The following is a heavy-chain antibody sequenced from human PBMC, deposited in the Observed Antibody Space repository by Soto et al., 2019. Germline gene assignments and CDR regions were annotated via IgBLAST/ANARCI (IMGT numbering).Heavy chain of an antibody. CDR3: ARDPWARGVVVPAAIVSNYPIWAFDM. V-gene: IGHV3-11*01. J-gene: IGHJ3*02. D-gene: IGHD2-2*01. CDR2: ISSSGSTI. CDR1: GFTFSDYY. Sequence: GGSLRLSCAASGFTFSDYYMSWIRQAPGKGLEWVSYISSSGSTIYYADSVKGRFTISRDNAKNSLYLQMNSLRAEDTAVYYCARDPWARGVVVPAAIVSNYPIWAFDMGGKGKMVTV.